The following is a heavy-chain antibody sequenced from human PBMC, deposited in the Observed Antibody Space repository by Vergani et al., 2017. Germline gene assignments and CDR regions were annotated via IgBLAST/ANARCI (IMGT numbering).Heavy chain of an antibody. CDR2: ISWDDDK. CDR1: GYSISSGYY. CDR3: AHSQYYYDSSGGGVGY. D-gene: IGHD3-22*01. Sequence: QESGPGLVKPSETLSLTCAVSGYSISSGYYWGWIRQPPGKALEWLALISWDDDKRYSPSLKSRLTITKDTSKNQVVLTMTNMDPVDTATYYCAHSQYYYDSSGGGVGYWGQGTLVTVSS. J-gene: IGHJ4*02. V-gene: IGHV2-5*02.